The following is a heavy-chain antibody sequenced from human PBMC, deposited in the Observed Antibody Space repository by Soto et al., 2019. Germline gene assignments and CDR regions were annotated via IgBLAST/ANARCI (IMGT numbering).Heavy chain of an antibody. V-gene: IGHV4-34*01. CDR1: SGSLSGYY. J-gene: IGHJ4*02. CDR3: ARAPKVSGSSQTRPDF. CDR2: ISQSGNT. Sequence: PSETLSLTCYIYSGSLSGYYWSWIRQPPGKGLEWIGEISQSGNTNYSPSLKSRVSISIDTSKKQFSLNLASVSAADTAVYYCARAPKVSGSSQTRPDFWGQGTLVTVSS. D-gene: IGHD6-6*01.